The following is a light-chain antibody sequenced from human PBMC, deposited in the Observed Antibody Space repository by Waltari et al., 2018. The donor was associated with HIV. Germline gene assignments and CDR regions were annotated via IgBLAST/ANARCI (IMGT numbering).Light chain of an antibody. J-gene: IGKJ3*01. V-gene: IGKV1-33*01. CDR2: DAS. Sequence: DIQMTQSPSSLSASVGHRVTITCQASQDISNYLNWYQQKPGKAPKLLIYDASNLETGVPSRFSGIGSGTDFTFTISSLQPEDIATYYCQQYDNLLGTFGPGTKVDIK. CDR3: QQYDNLLGT. CDR1: QDISNY.